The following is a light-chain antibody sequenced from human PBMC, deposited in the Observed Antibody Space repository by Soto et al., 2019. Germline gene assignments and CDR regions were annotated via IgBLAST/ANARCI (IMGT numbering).Light chain of an antibody. Sequence: DIQMTQSPSSLSASVGDTVTITCRASQNIDSSLNWYRRKPGKDPKLLINAASSLQSGVPSRFSGSRSGTDFTLTIFSLQPEDFATYFCQQSYSTPLTFGGGTKVEIK. V-gene: IGKV1-39*01. J-gene: IGKJ4*01. CDR3: QQSYSTPLT. CDR2: AAS. CDR1: QNIDSS.